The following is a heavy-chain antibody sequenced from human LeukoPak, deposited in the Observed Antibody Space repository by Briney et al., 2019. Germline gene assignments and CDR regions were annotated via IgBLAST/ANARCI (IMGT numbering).Heavy chain of an antibody. D-gene: IGHD5-18*01. V-gene: IGHV4-31*03. CDR2: IYYSGST. CDR3: ARDGGGYTYGGDYYYHMDV. CDR1: GGSINSGAHF. J-gene: IGHJ6*03. Sequence: PSETLSLTCTVSGGSINSGAHFWSWIRQHPGKGLEWIGYIYYSGSTHYNPSLKSRISMSVDASKNQFSLKLTSVTAADTAVYYCARDGGGYTYGGDYYYHMDVWGEGTTVTVSS.